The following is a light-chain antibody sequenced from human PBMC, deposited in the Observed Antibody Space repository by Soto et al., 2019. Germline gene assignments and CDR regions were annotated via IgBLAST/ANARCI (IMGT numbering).Light chain of an antibody. Sequence: QSVLTQPPSASGTPGQRVTISCSGSSSNIGSNTVNWYHHLPGTAPKILIYNNDQRPSGVPDRFSGSKSGTSASLAISGLQSEDEADYYCAAWDDSLNGPVFGGGTKL. J-gene: IGLJ3*02. CDR1: SSNIGSNT. V-gene: IGLV1-44*01. CDR3: AAWDDSLNGPV. CDR2: NND.